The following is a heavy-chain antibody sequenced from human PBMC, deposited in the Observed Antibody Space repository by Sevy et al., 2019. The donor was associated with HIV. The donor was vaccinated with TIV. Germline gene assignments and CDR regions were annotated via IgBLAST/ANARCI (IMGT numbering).Heavy chain of an antibody. Sequence: ASVKVSCRASGETYSSYAISWVRQAPGQGLEWMGGIIPLFGTTNYAQNFQGRVTITADESTSTAYMELSSLSSEDMAVYYCARYYDTSGYPWFDPWGQGTLVTVSS. CDR2: IIPLFGTT. D-gene: IGHD3-22*01. CDR1: GETYSSYA. J-gene: IGHJ5*02. CDR3: ARYYDTSGYPWFDP. V-gene: IGHV1-69*13.